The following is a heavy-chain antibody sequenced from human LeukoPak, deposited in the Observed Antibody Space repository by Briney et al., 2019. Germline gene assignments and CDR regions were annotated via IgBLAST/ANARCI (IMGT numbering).Heavy chain of an antibody. Sequence: GGSLRPSCAASGFTFSSYSMNWVRQAPGKGLEWVSSISSSSSYIYYADSVKGRFTISRDNAKNSLYLQMNSLRAEDTAVYYCARDRGAQRGYYGMDVWGQGTTVTVSS. V-gene: IGHV3-21*01. CDR1: GFTFSSYS. CDR2: ISSSSSYI. CDR3: ARDRGAQRGYYGMDV. D-gene: IGHD3-10*01. J-gene: IGHJ6*02.